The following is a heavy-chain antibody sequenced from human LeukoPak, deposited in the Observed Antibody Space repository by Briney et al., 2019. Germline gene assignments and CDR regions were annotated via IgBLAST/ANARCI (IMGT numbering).Heavy chain of an antibody. CDR2: IYYRGHT. J-gene: IGHJ4*02. Sequence: SQTLSLTCTVSGGSISSGDYYWSWIRQHPGKGLEWIGYIYYRGHTYYNPSLKSRVTISVDTSKNQFSLRLSSVTAADTAVYYCARGAHEAAGVLNYWGQGSLVTVSS. V-gene: IGHV4-31*02. CDR1: GGSISSGDYY. CDR3: ARGAHEAAGVLNY. D-gene: IGHD6-13*01.